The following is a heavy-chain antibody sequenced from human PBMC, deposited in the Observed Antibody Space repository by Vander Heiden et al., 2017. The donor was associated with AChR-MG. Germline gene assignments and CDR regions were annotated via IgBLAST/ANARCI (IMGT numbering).Heavy chain of an antibody. J-gene: IGHJ4*02. Sequence: QITLKESGPTLVKPTQTLTLTCTFSGFSLSTSGVGVGWIRQPPGKALEWLALIYWDDDKRYSPSMKSRLTITKDTSKNQVVLTRTKMDPVETATYYCAHRHRVEIMGGRRIQYYFDYWGQGTLVTVSS. CDR1: GFSLSTSGVG. D-gene: IGHD5-18*01. V-gene: IGHV2-5*02. CDR3: AHRHRVEIMGGRRIQYYFDY. CDR2: IYWDDDK.